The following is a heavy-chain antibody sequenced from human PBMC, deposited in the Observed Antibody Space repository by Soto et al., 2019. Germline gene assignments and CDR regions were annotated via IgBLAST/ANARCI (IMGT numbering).Heavy chain of an antibody. CDR3: ARGSQLERVRGDYFDY. D-gene: IGHD1-1*01. V-gene: IGHV3-48*02. CDR2: ISSSSSTI. J-gene: IGHJ4*02. CDR1: GFTFSSYS. Sequence: EVQLVESGGGLVQPGGSLRLSCAASGFTFSSYSMNWVRQAPGKGLEWVSYISSSSSTIYYADSVKGRFTIPRDNAKNSLYLPMNSLRDEDTAVYYCARGSQLERVRGDYFDYWGQGTLVTVSS.